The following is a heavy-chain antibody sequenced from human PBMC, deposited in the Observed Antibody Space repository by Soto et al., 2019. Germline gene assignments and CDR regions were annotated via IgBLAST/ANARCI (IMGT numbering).Heavy chain of an antibody. Sequence: ASVKVSCKASGYTFTNYAMHWVRQAPGQRLEWMGWINAGNGNTKYSQKFQGRVTITRDTSASTAYMELSSLRSEDTAVYYCARAADGSGTRISYWGQGTLVTVSS. V-gene: IGHV1-3*01. CDR2: INAGNGNT. CDR1: GYTFTNYA. J-gene: IGHJ4*02. D-gene: IGHD3-10*01. CDR3: ARAADGSGTRISY.